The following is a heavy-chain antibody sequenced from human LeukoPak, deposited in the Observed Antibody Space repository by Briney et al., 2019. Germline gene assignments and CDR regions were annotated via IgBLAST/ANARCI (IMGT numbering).Heavy chain of an antibody. CDR3: ARDSSFSPVGGKPDY. CDR2: ISYDGIIK. V-gene: IGHV3-30*04. D-gene: IGHD4-23*01. CDR1: GFTFSSYA. Sequence: GGSLRLSCAASGFTFSSYAIHWVRQAPGKGLEWVAIISYDGIIKYYADAVKGRLTISRDNSKNTLYLQMNSLRVEDTAVYFCARDSSFSPVGGKPDYWGQGTLVTVSS. J-gene: IGHJ4*02.